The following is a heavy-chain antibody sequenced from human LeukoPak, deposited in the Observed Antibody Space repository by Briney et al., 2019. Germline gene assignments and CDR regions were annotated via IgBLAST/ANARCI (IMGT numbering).Heavy chain of an antibody. Sequence: GGSLRLSCEGSGFSLSTYGMDWVRQAPGKGLEWVSLLFGSGASVWYADSVTGRFTLSRDNAKNSVYLEMNSLRVEDTAVYYCARDFYGSGRRPPHDCWGQGTLVIVSS. CDR3: ARDFYGSGRRPPHDC. D-gene: IGHD3-10*01. CDR2: LFGSGASV. CDR1: GFSLSTYG. V-gene: IGHV3-21*06. J-gene: IGHJ4*02.